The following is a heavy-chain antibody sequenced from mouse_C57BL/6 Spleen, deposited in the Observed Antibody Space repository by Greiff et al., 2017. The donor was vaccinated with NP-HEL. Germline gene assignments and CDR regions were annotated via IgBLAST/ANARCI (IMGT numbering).Heavy chain of an antibody. CDR2: IHPNSGRT. D-gene: IGHD1-1*02. CDR3: ARSTGNYFDY. CDR1: GYTFTSYW. Sequence: QVQLKQPGAELVKPGASVKLSCKASGYTFTSYWMHWVKQRPGQGLEWIGMIHPNSGRTNYNEKFKSKATLTVDKSSSTAYMQLSSLTSEDSAVYYCARSTGNYFDYWGQGTTLTVSS. J-gene: IGHJ2*01. V-gene: IGHV1-64*01.